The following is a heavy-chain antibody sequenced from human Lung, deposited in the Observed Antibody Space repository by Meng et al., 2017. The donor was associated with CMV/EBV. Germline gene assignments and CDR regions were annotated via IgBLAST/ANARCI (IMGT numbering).Heavy chain of an antibody. Sequence: GGSXRLXCAASGFTFSSYAMHWVRQAPGKGLEWVAVISYDGSNKYYADSVKGRFTISRDNSKNTLYLQMNSLRAEDTAVYYCARTPKDIVVVPADSFYFAYWG. CDR3: ARTPKDIVVVPADSFYFAY. CDR1: GFTFSSYA. J-gene: IGHJ4*01. D-gene: IGHD2-2*01. V-gene: IGHV3-30-3*01. CDR2: ISYDGSNK.